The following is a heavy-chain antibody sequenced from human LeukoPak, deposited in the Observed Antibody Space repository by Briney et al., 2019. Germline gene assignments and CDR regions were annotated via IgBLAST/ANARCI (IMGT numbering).Heavy chain of an antibody. D-gene: IGHD5-12*01. V-gene: IGHV3-23*01. CDR3: AKDRDSGYEALDY. CDR2: ISGSGGST. J-gene: IGHJ4*02. Sequence: GGSLRLSCAASGFTFGSYAMSWVRQAPGKGLEWVSVISGSGGSTYYADSVKGRFTISRDNFKNTLYLQMNSLRAEDTAVYYCAKDRDSGYEALDYWGQGTLVTVSS. CDR1: GFTFGSYA.